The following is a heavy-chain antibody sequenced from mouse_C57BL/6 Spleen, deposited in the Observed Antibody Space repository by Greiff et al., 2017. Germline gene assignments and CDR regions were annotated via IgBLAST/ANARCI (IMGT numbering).Heavy chain of an antibody. Sequence: EVQVVESEGGLVQPGSSMKLSCTASGFTFSDYYMAWVRQVPEKGLEWVANINYDGSSTYYLDSLKSRFIISRDNAKNILYLQMSHLKSEDTAMYYCARDPDYYGSSYYFDYWGQGTTLTVSS. CDR1: GFTFSDYY. V-gene: IGHV5-16*01. CDR3: ARDPDYYGSSYYFDY. D-gene: IGHD1-1*01. CDR2: INYDGSST. J-gene: IGHJ2*01.